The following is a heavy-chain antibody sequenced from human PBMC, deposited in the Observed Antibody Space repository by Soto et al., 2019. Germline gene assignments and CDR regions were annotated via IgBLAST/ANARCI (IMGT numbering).Heavy chain of an antibody. D-gene: IGHD3-10*01. Sequence: PSETLSLTCTVSGGSISSYYWSWIRQPPGKGLEWIGYIYYSGSTNYNPSLKSRVTISVDTSKNQFSLKLSSVTAADTAVYYCARRYGSTFDYWGQGTLVTVSS. CDR2: IYYSGST. J-gene: IGHJ4*02. CDR3: ARRYGSTFDY. CDR1: GGSISSYY. V-gene: IGHV4-59*08.